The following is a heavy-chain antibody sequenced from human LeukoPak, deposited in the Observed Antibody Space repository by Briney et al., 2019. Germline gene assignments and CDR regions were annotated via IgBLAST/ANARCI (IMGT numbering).Heavy chain of an antibody. D-gene: IGHD6-19*01. CDR2: IRSKANGYAT. V-gene: IGHV3-73*01. CDR3: TSWGGIAVGYYMDV. Sequence: GGSLRLSCAASGFTFSGSPMHWVRQASGKGLEWVGRIRSKANGYATAYAASVRGRFTISRDDSKNTAYLQMNGLKTEDTAVYYCTSWGGIAVGYYMDVWGKGTTVTVSS. J-gene: IGHJ6*03. CDR1: GFTFSGSP.